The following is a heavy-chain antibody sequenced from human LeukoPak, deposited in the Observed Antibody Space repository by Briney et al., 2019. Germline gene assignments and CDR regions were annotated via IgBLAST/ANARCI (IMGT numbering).Heavy chain of an antibody. CDR3: VRGSGLSSAPDY. Sequence: SETLSLTCAVSGGSISSSNWWSWVRQPPGKGLEWIGEISHSGSTNYNPSLKSRVTISVDTSKNQFSLKLSSVTAADTAVYYCVRGSGLSSAPDYWGQGTLVTVSS. V-gene: IGHV4-4*02. D-gene: IGHD6-25*01. CDR2: ISHSGST. CDR1: GGSISSSNW. J-gene: IGHJ4*02.